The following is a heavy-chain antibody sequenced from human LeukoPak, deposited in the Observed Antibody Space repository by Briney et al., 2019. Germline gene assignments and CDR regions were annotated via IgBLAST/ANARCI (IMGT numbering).Heavy chain of an antibody. CDR1: GFTFSDYY. Sequence: GGSLRLSCAASGFTFSDYYMTWIRQAPGKGLEGVSYITSSGTTIYYADSVKGRFTISRDNSKNTLYLEMNSLRAEDTAVYYCAKDGYGEWSSGWDSFDYWGQGILVTVSS. J-gene: IGHJ4*02. CDR2: ITSSGTTI. CDR3: AKDGYGEWSSGWDSFDY. D-gene: IGHD6-19*01. V-gene: IGHV3-11*01.